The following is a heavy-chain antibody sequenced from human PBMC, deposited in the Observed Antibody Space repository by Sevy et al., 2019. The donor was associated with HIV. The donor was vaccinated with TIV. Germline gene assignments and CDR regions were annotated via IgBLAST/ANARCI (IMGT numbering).Heavy chain of an antibody. D-gene: IGHD6-19*01. V-gene: IGHV3-48*01. CDR3: ARPDLSGWYFDF. Sequence: GGSLRLSCVASGFTFNSYSMNWVRQAPGKGLEWVSYISSSSDSSRTLYYADSVKGRFSISRDNAKNSVHLQMTSLRVEDTAVYYCARPDLSGWYFDFWGHGTLVTVSS. CDR1: GFTFNSYS. CDR2: ISSSSDSSRTL. J-gene: IGHJ4*01.